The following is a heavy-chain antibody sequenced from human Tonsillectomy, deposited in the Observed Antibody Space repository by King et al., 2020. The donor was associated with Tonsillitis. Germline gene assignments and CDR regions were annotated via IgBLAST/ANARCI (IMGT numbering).Heavy chain of an antibody. CDR1: GFTFSSYA. CDR2: ISYDGSNK. D-gene: IGHD4-23*01. CDR3: TRELMVTPTPP. Sequence: VQLVQSGGGVVQPGRSLRLSCAASGFTFSSYAMHWVRQAPGKGQEWVAVISYDGSNKYYADSVKGRFTIYRDNYKKTLYLQMNSRRAGDTDVYYCTRELMVTPTPPWGQGTLVTVSS. J-gene: IGHJ5*02. V-gene: IGHV3-30-3*01.